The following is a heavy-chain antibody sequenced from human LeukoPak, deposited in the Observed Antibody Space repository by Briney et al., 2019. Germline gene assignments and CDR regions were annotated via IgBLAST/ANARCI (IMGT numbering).Heavy chain of an antibody. CDR3: ARHLYSSSWFDY. CDR1: GGSISSSSYY. J-gene: IGHJ5*01. CDR2: IYYSGST. D-gene: IGHD6-13*01. Sequence: SETLSLTCTVSGGSISSSSYYWGWIRQPPGKGLEWIGSIYYSGSTYYNPSLKSRVTISVDTSKNQFSLKLSSVTAADTAVYYCARHLYSSSWFDYWGQGTLVTVSS. V-gene: IGHV4-39*01.